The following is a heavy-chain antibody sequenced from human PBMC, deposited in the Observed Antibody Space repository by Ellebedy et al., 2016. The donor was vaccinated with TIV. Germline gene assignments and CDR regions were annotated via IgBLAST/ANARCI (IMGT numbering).Heavy chain of an antibody. D-gene: IGHD5-18*01. CDR1: GFTFSSYA. CDR3: VGNWVRYSYGLRFDH. J-gene: IGHJ4*02. CDR2: ISSNGGST. V-gene: IGHV3-64D*06. Sequence: PGGSLRLSCAASGFTFSSYAMHWVRQAPGKGLEYVSAISSNGGSTYYADSVKGRFTISRDNSKNTLYLQMSSLRAEDTAVYYCVGNWVRYSYGLRFDHWGQGTLVTVSS.